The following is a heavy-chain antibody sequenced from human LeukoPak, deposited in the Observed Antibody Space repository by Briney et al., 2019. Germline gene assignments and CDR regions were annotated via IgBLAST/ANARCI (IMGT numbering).Heavy chain of an antibody. CDR2: IYTSGST. D-gene: IGHD2-15*01. CDR3: ARRRVYCSGGSCSP. CDR1: GGSISSGSYY. J-gene: IGHJ5*02. Sequence: SETLSLTCTVSGGSISSGSYYWSWIRQPAGKGLEWIGRIYTSGSTNYNPSLKSRVTISVDTSKNQFSLKLSSVTAADTAVYYCARRRVYCSGGSCSPWGQGTLVTVSS. V-gene: IGHV4-61*02.